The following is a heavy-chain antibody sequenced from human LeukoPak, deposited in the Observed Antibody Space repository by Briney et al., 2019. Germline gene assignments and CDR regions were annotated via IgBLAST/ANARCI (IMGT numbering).Heavy chain of an antibody. Sequence: SETLSLTCTVSGGSISNDGYYWSWICQHPGKGLEWIGFIYYSGSTYYNPSLKSRVTISVDTSKNQFSLKLSSVTAADTAVYYCARDRSMVRGVDWGQGTLVTVSS. D-gene: IGHD3-10*01. J-gene: IGHJ4*02. V-gene: IGHV4-31*03. CDR2: IYYSGST. CDR1: GGSISNDGYY. CDR3: ARDRSMVRGVD.